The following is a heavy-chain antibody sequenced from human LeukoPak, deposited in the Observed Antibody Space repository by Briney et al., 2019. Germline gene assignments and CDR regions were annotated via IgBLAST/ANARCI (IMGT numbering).Heavy chain of an antibody. CDR3: AREVAAAGSYYFAY. J-gene: IGHJ4*02. Sequence: SGTLSLTCAVSGGPISSSNWWSWVRQPPGKGLEWIWEIYHSGSTNYNPSLKSRVTISIDKSKNQFSLKLSSVTAADTAVYYCAREVAAAGSYYFAYWGQGTLVTVSS. CDR2: IYHSGST. D-gene: IGHD6-13*01. CDR1: GGPISSSNW. V-gene: IGHV4-4*02.